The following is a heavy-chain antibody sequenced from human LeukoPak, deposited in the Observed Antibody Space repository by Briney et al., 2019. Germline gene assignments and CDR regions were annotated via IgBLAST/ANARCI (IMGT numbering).Heavy chain of an antibody. J-gene: IGHJ5*02. V-gene: IGHV4-59*01. CDR3: ARDRFTVGFDP. CDR1: GGSISSYY. Sequence: PSETLSLTRTVSGGSISSYYWSWIRQPPGKGLEWIGYIYYSGSTNYNPSLKSRVTISVDTSKNQFSLKLSSVTAADTAVYYCARDRFTVGFDPWGQGTLVTVSS. CDR2: IYYSGST. D-gene: IGHD3-3*01.